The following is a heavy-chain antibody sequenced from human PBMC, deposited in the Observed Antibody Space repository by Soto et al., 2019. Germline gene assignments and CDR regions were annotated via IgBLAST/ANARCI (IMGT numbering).Heavy chain of an antibody. Sequence: LSLTCAVYGGSFSGYYWSWIRQPPGKGLEWIGEINHSGSTNYNPSLKSRVTISVDTSKNQFSLKLSSVTAADTAVYYCARGSGAAAGSEGGDYYGMDVWGQGTTVTVSS. CDR2: INHSGST. CDR3: ARGSGAAAGSEGGDYYGMDV. CDR1: GGSFSGYY. D-gene: IGHD6-13*01. V-gene: IGHV4-34*01. J-gene: IGHJ6*02.